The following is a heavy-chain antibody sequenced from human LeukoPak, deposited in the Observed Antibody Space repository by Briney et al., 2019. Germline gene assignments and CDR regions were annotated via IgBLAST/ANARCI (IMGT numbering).Heavy chain of an antibody. CDR3: ARLGGDYVGSWFDP. Sequence: SETLSLTCTVSGGSISSYYWSWIRQPPGKGLEWIGYVYYSGSTNYNPSLKSRVTISVDTSKNQFSLKLSSVTAADTAVYYCARLGGDYVGSWFDPWGQGTLVTVSS. D-gene: IGHD4-23*01. CDR1: GGSISSYY. V-gene: IGHV4-59*08. CDR2: VYYSGST. J-gene: IGHJ5*02.